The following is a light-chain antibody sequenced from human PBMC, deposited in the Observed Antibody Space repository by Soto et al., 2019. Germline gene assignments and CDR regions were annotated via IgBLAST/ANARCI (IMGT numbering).Light chain of an antibody. Sequence: QSVLTQPPSASGTPGQRVTISCSGSSSNIGSNYVYWYQQLPGTAPKLLIYRNNQRPSGVPDRFSGSKSGTSASLAISGLRSEDEAYYYCAAWDDSLSGVVFGGGTQLT. V-gene: IGLV1-47*01. CDR3: AAWDDSLSGVV. J-gene: IGLJ2*01. CDR2: RNN. CDR1: SSNIGSNY.